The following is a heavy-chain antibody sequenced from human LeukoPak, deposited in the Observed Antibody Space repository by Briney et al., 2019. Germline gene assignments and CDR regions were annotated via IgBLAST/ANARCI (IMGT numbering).Heavy chain of an antibody. CDR1: GFTFSSYG. CDR3: AKQEVARDYYYYYMDV. D-gene: IGHD2-15*01. CDR2: ISGSGGST. Sequence: GGTLRLSCAASGFTFSSYGMSWVRQAPGKGLEWVSAISGSGGSTYYADSVKGRFTISRDNSKNTLYLQMNSLRAEDTAVYYCAKQEVARDYYYYYMDVWGKGTTVTVSS. V-gene: IGHV3-23*01. J-gene: IGHJ6*03.